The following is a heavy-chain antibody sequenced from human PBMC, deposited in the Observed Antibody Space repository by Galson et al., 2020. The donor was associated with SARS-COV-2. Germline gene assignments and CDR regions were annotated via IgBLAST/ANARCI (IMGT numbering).Heavy chain of an antibody. D-gene: IGHD3-3*01. CDR2: ISFDSSND. J-gene: IGHJ4*02. Sequence: GGSLRLSCAASGFNFRNYAMHWVRQAPGKGLEWVSVISFDSSNDYYSDSVKGRITISRDNSKNMVYLQMSSLRIDDTAVYYCARGHDYNFWSGYPDFWGQGTLVTVSS. CDR3: ARGHDYNFWSGYPDF. V-gene: IGHV3-30-3*01. CDR1: GFNFRNYA.